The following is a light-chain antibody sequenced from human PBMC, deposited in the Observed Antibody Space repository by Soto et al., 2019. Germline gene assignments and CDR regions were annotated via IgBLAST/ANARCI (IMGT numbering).Light chain of an antibody. Sequence: QSALTQPASVCGSPGQSITISCRGTSTGIGGYNFVFWYQQHPGKAPNVLIYDVINRPSGVSTRFSGSKSDNTASLTISGLQPEDEADYYCSSYTRYSSVVFGGGTKLAVL. V-gene: IGLV2-14*03. J-gene: IGLJ3*02. CDR2: DVI. CDR3: SSYTRYSSVV. CDR1: STGIGGYNF.